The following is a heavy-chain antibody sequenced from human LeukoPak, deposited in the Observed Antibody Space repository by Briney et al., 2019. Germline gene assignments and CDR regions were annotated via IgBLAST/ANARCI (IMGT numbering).Heavy chain of an antibody. CDR1: GVSISSSSYY. V-gene: IGHV4-39*07. J-gene: IGHJ6*03. D-gene: IGHD6-13*01. CDR3: ARLIAAAGTYYYYYYMDV. CDR2: IYYSGST. Sequence: SSETLSLTCTVSGVSISSSSYYWGWIRQPPGKGLEWIGSIYYSGSTYYNPSLKSRVTISVDTSKNQFSLKLSSVTAADTAVYYCARLIAAAGTYYYYYYMDVWGKGTTVTISS.